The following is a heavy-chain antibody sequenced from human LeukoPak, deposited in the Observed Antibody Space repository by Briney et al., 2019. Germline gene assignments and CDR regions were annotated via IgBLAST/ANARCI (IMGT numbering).Heavy chain of an antibody. D-gene: IGHD3-22*01. V-gene: IGHV4-39*01. CDR1: GGSISSSSYY. J-gene: IGHJ4*02. Sequence: SETLSLTCTVSGGSISSSSYYWGWIRQPPGTGLEWIGSIYYSGSTYYNPSLKSRVTISVDTSKNQFSLKLSSVTAADTAVYYCARWPSITMIVAYIDYWGQGTLVTVSS. CDR2: IYYSGST. CDR3: ARWPSITMIVAYIDY.